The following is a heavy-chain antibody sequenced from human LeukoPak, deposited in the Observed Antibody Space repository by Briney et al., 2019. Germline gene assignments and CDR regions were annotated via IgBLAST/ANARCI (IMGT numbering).Heavy chain of an antibody. CDR3: ASYSYYYDSSGYFDY. CDR1: GGSISSYY. D-gene: IGHD3-22*01. Sequence: PSETLSLTCTVSGGSISSYYWSWIRQPPGKGLEWIGYIYYSGSTNYNPSLKSRVTISVDTSKNQFSLKLSSVTAADTAVYYCASYSYYYDSSGYFDYWGQGTLVTVSS. J-gene: IGHJ4*02. V-gene: IGHV4-59*01. CDR2: IYYSGST.